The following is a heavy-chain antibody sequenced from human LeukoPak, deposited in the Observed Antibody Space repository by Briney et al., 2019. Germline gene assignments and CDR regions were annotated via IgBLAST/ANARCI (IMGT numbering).Heavy chain of an antibody. CDR1: GFTFSSYE. Sequence: PGGSLRLSCAASGFTFSSYEMNWVRQAPGKGLEWVSYISSSGSTIYYADSVKGRFTISRDNSKNTLYLQMGSLRAEDMAVYYCARADIVVVTAPSYYCYMDVWGKGTTVTVSS. CDR3: ARADIVVVTAPSYYCYMDV. CDR2: ISSSGSTI. J-gene: IGHJ6*03. D-gene: IGHD2-21*02. V-gene: IGHV3-48*03.